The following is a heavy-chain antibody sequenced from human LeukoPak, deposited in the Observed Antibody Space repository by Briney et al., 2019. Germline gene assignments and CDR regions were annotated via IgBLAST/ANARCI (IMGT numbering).Heavy chain of an antibody. D-gene: IGHD6-19*01. J-gene: IGHJ4*02. CDR3: AKDRIAVAGTAFDY. V-gene: IGHV3-33*06. Sequence: GRSLRLSCAASGFTFSSYGMHWVRQAPGKGLEWVAVIWYDGSNKYYVDSVKGRFTISRDNSKNTLYLQMNSLRAEDTAVYYCAKDRIAVAGTAFDYWGQGTLVTVSS. CDR2: IWYDGSNK. CDR1: GFTFSSYG.